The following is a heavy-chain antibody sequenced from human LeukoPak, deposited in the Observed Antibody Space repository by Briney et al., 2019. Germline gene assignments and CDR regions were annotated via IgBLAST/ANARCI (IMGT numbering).Heavy chain of an antibody. CDR3: ASSYDYVWGSYHC. V-gene: IGHV3-48*03. CDR2: ISSSGSTI. J-gene: IGHJ4*02. D-gene: IGHD3-16*02. CDR1: GFTFSSYE. Sequence: GGSLRLSCAASGFTFSSYEMNWVRQAPGKGLEWVSYISSSGSTIYYADSVKGRFTISRDNAKNSLYLQMNSLRAEDTAVYYCASSYDYVWGSYHCWGQGTLVTVSS.